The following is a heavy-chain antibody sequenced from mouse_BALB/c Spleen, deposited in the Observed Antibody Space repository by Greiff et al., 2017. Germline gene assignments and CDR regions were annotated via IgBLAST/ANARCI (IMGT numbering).Heavy chain of an antibody. CDR2: ISSGSSTI. D-gene: IGHD1-1*01. CDR3: ARSGYYGSRFAY. V-gene: IGHV5-17*02. Sequence: DVQLQESGGGLVQPGGSRKLSCAASGFTFSSFGMHWVRQAPEKGLEWVAYISSGSSTIYYADTVKGRFTISRDNPKNTLFLQMTSLRSEDTAMYYCARSGYYGSRFAYWGQGTLVTVSA. CDR1: GFTFSSFG. J-gene: IGHJ3*01.